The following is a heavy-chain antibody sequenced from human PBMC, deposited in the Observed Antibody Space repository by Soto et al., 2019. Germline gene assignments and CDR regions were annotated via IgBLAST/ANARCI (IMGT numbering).Heavy chain of an antibody. CDR2: INHSGST. CDR3: ARGRRIAARPHYYYGMDV. D-gene: IGHD6-6*01. J-gene: IGHJ6*02. CDR1: GGSFSGYY. Sequence: RSLTCAVYGGSFSGYYWSWIRQPPGKGLEWIGEINHSGSTNYNPSLKSRVTISVDTSKNQFSLKLSSVTAADTAVYYCARGRRIAARPHYYYGMDVWGQGTTVTVSS. V-gene: IGHV4-34*01.